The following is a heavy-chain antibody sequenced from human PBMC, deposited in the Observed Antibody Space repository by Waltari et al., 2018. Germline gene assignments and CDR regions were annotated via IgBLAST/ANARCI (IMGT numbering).Heavy chain of an antibody. CDR2: MYFSGTH. CDR3: ARLPRGSVIIGAFDI. J-gene: IGHJ3*02. CDR1: GDSITSHF. Sequence: VQLQESGPGLVKPSETLSLSCDVSGDSITSHFWSWIRQAPGKGLEWIGYMYFSGTHKYNPSLKSRVTISIDTYKNHFSLNLRSVTAADTAIYYCARLPRGSVIIGAFDIWGQGTQVTVSS. V-gene: IGHV4-59*11. D-gene: IGHD3-22*01.